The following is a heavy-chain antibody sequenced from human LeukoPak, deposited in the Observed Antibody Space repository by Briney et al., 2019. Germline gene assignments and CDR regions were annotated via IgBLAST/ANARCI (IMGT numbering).Heavy chain of an antibody. CDR1: GFIFSNYW. D-gene: IGHD6-13*01. CDR2: MKEDGTET. Sequence: GGSLRLSCTASGFIFSNYWMSWVRLAPGKGLEWVANMKEDGTETYYADSLKGRFTISRDNAKNSVFLQVNSLRSDDTAVYYCARIGYSSSAFDYWGQGALVTVSS. V-gene: IGHV3-7*01. CDR3: ARIGYSSSAFDY. J-gene: IGHJ4*02.